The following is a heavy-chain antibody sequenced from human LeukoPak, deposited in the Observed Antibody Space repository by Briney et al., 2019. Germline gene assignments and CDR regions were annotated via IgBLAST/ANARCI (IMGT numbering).Heavy chain of an antibody. CDR2: ITHDGSDK. V-gene: IGHV3-7*03. CDR3: AKGLTAFAY. Sequence: GGSLRLSCTTSGFIFRNYWMTWVRQAPGKGLEWVSSITHDGSDKYYVDSVKGRFTISRDNSKNSLYLQMNSLRAEDTAVYYWAKGLTAFAYWGQGTLVTVSS. J-gene: IGHJ4*02. D-gene: IGHD4/OR15-4a*01. CDR1: GFIFRNYW.